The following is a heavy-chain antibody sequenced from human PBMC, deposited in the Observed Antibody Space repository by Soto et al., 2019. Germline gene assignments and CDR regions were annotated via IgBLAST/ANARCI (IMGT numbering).Heavy chain of an antibody. CDR3: AKETFFFESRTSYSAQRPRWFDP. D-gene: IGHD2-21*01. V-gene: IGHV3-48*02. J-gene: IGHJ5*02. CDR1: GFTFSDFN. Sequence: GGSLRLSCAVSGFTFSDFNMNWVRQAPGKGLEWISYISSSGRSTYYADYVKGRFTISRDNANNSLFLQMNSLVDEDSAVYYCAKETFFFESRTSYSAQRPRWFDPWGPGTLVTVSS. CDR2: ISSSGRST.